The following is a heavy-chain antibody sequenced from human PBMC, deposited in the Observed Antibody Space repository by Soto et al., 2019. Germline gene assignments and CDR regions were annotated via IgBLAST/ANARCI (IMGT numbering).Heavy chain of an antibody. CDR2: VNPNSGGT. CDR1: GYTFTGYY. V-gene: IGHV1-2*04. D-gene: IGHD2-15*01. Sequence: ASVKVSCKASGYTFTGYYMHWVRQAPGQGLEWMGWVNPNSGGTNYAQKFQGWVTMTRDTSISTAYMELSRLRSDDTAVYYCAIGPRDIVVVVAATGNAFDIWGQGTMVTVSS. CDR3: AIGPRDIVVVVAATGNAFDI. J-gene: IGHJ3*02.